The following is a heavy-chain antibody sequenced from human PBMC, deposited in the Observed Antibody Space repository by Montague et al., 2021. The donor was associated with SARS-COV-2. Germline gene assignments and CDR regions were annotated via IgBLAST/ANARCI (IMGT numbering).Heavy chain of an antibody. V-gene: IGHV3-23*01. CDR2: ISGSGGST. J-gene: IGHJ4*02. CDR3: AKEAPNYDILTGYYRRGGFDY. D-gene: IGHD3-9*01. Sequence: SLRLSCAASGFTFSSYAMSWVRQAPGKGLEWVSAISGSGGSTYYADSVKGPFTISRDNSKNTLYLQMNSLRAEDTAVYYCAKEAPNYDILTGYYRRGGFDYWGQGTLVTVSS. CDR1: GFTFSSYA.